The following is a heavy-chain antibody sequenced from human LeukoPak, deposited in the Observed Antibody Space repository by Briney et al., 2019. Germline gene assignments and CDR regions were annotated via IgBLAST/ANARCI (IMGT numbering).Heavy chain of an antibody. Sequence: ASVRVSCKASGGTFSSYAISWVRQAPGQGLEWMGGIIPIFGTANYAQKFQGRVTMTEDTSTDTAYMELSSLRSEDTAVYYCATRYCSSTSCFISYGMDVWGKGTTVTVSS. D-gene: IGHD2-2*01. CDR2: IIPIFGTA. CDR1: GGTFSSYA. V-gene: IGHV1-69*06. CDR3: ATRYCSSTSCFISYGMDV. J-gene: IGHJ6*04.